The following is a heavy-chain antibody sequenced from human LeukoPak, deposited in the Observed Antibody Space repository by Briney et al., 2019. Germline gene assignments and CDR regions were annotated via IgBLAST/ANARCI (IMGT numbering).Heavy chain of an antibody. J-gene: IGHJ4*02. Sequence: SETLSLTCVVYGGSFSGYYWSWIRQPPGKGLEWIGEINHSGSTNYNPSLKSRVTISVDTSKNQFSLKLSSVTAADTAVYYCARGRYDSSGYYLFFDYWGQGTLVTVSS. CDR3: ARGRYDSSGYYLFFDY. CDR1: GGSFSGYY. CDR2: INHSGST. V-gene: IGHV4-34*01. D-gene: IGHD3-22*01.